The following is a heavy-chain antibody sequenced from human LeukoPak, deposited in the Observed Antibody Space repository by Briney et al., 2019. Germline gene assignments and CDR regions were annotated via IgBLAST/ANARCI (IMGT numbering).Heavy chain of an antibody. Sequence: GGSLRLSCAASGFTFSSSSMSWVRQPPAKGLELVSVSSTSNQTFYADSVRGRFTISRDISRNVLNLQMNSLRVEDTAVYYCATIDYWGQGTLVTVSS. CDR1: GFTFSSSS. CDR3: ATIDY. V-gene: IGHV3-66*01. CDR2: SSTSNQT. J-gene: IGHJ4*02.